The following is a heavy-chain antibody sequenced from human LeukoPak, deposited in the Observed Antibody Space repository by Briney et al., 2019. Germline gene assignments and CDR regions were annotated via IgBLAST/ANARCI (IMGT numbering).Heavy chain of an antibody. J-gene: IGHJ4*02. V-gene: IGHV1-8*03. CDR3: ARVRKGYCTNGVCSLDY. CDR2: MNPNSGNT. D-gene: IGHD2-8*01. CDR1: GYTFTSYD. Sequence: ASVKVSCKASGYTFTSYDINWVRQATGQGLEWMGWMNPNSGNTGYAQKFQGRVTITRNTSISTAYMELSSLRSEDTAVYYCARVRKGYCTNGVCSLDYWGQGTLVTVSS.